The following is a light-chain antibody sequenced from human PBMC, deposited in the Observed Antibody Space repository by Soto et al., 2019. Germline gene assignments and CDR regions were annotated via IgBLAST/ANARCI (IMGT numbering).Light chain of an antibody. CDR2: KVS. Sequence: DVLMTQSPLSLPATLGQPASISCRSKQSLVHSDGIAYFSWFQQRPGRSPRRLIYKVSNRDSGVPARFSGSGSGTDFALKISRVEAEDVGVYYCMQGTHWPITFGQGTRLEIK. V-gene: IGKV2-30*02. J-gene: IGKJ5*01. CDR3: MQGTHWPIT. CDR1: QSLVHSDGIAY.